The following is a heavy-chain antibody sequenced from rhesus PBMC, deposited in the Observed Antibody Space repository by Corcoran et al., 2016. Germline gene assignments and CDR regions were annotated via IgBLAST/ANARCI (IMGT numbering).Heavy chain of an antibody. D-gene: IGHD2-8*01. Sequence: QVQLGQSGAEVKKPGSSVKVSCKASGYTFTDYYMHWVRQAPRQGREWMGWIKPYNDNKKDAKQFQGRVTMTKDTSTSTAYMELSSLRSEDTAVYYCAREGGYVGYCSGGVCYSFDYWGQGVLVTVSS. CDR1: GYTFTDYY. CDR3: AREGGYVGYCSGGVCYSFDY. J-gene: IGHJ4*01. CDR2: IKPYNDNK. V-gene: IGHV1S2*01.